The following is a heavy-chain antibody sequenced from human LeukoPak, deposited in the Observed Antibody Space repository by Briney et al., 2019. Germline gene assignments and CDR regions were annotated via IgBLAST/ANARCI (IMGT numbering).Heavy chain of an antibody. CDR2: ISYDGSNK. V-gene: IGHV3-30*18. Sequence: PGGSLRLSCAASGFTFGSYGMHWVRQAPGKGLEWVAVISYDGSNKYYADSVKGRFTISRDNSKNTLYLQMNSLRAEDTAVYYCAKDASSGGPFDYWGQGTLVTVSS. D-gene: IGHD6-25*01. CDR1: GFTFGSYG. J-gene: IGHJ4*02. CDR3: AKDASSGGPFDY.